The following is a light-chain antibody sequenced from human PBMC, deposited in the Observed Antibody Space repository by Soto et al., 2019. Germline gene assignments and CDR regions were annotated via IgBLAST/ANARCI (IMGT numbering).Light chain of an antibody. CDR1: NSDVGGYNY. CDR3: SSYTTSSTLYV. J-gene: IGLJ1*01. V-gene: IGLV2-14*01. CDR2: EVT. Sequence: QSVLTQPASVSGSPGQSITISCTGTNSDVGGYNYVSWYQQYPGKAPRLLIYEVTNRPSGVSNRFSGSKSGNTASLTISGLQAEDEADYYCSSYTTSSTLYVFGAGSKFTVL.